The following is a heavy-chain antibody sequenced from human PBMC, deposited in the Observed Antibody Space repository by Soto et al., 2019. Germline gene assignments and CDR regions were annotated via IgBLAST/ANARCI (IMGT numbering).Heavy chain of an antibody. CDR3: TRATVYGDHVWWFDP. V-gene: IGHV4-61*01. CDR2: IYYSGST. CDR1: GVSVSSGSYY. D-gene: IGHD4-17*01. J-gene: IGHJ5*02. Sequence: QVQLQESGPGLVKPSETLSLTCTVAGVSVSSGSYYWNWIRQPPGKGLEWIGHIYYSGSTNYNPSLKSRVTISVDTSKNQFSLKLSSVTAADTAVYYCTRATVYGDHVWWFDPWGQGTLVTVSS.